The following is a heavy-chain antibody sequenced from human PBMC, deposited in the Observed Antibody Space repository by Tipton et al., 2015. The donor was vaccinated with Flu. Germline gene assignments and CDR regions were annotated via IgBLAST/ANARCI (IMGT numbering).Heavy chain of an antibody. J-gene: IGHJ3*02. CDR2: IYISGST. Sequence: TLSLTCTVSGYSISSNYYWNWIRQPAGKGLEWIGRIYISGSTNYNPSLRSRVTMSLDTSKSQFSLNLNYVTAADTAVYYCARGGIAAADLGGFDIWGRGTMVTVSS. V-gene: IGHV4-61*02. CDR1: GYSISSNYY. CDR3: ARGGIAAADLGGFDI. D-gene: IGHD6-13*01.